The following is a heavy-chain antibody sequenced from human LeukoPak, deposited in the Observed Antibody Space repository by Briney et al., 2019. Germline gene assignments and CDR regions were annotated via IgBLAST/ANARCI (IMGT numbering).Heavy chain of an antibody. V-gene: IGHV3-74*01. CDR1: GSTFSSYW. D-gene: IGHD1-26*01. J-gene: IGHJ4*02. CDR2: INSDGSST. Sequence: GGSLRLSCAASGSTFSSYWMHWVRQAPGKGLVWVSRINSDGSSTSYADSVKGRFTISRDHAKNTLYLQMNSLRAEDTAVYYCARESGSYYYFDYWGQGTLVTVSS. CDR3: ARESGSYYYFDY.